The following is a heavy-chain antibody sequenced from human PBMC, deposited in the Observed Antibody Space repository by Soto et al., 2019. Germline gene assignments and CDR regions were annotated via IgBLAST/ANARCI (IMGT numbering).Heavy chain of an antibody. D-gene: IGHD6-13*01. CDR1: GFTFDDYA. Sequence: DVQLVESGGGLVQPGRSLRLSCAASGFTFDDYAMHWVRQVPGKGLEWVSGINLNSGSIGYGDSVKGRFAISRDNAKNSLHLQMNSLSAEDTAFYYWVKDESINWYSGHFRHWGQGTLVTVSS. V-gene: IGHV3-9*01. J-gene: IGHJ1*01. CDR3: VKDESINWYSGHFRH. CDR2: INLNSGSI.